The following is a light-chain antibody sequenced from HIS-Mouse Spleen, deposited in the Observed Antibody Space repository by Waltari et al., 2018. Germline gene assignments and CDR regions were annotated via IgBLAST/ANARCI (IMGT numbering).Light chain of an antibody. V-gene: IGLV3-25*03. Sequence: SYVLTQPPSVSVAPGQTARITCGGNNIGSKSVHWYQQKPGQAPVLGIYKDSERPSGIPERFSGSSSGTTVTLTISGVQAEDEADYYCQSADSSGTYSVVFGGGTKLTVL. CDR2: KDS. CDR3: QSADSSGTYSVV. J-gene: IGLJ2*01. CDR1: NIGSKS.